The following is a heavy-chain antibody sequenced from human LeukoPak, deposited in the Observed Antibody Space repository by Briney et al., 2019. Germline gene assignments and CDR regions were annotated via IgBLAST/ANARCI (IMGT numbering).Heavy chain of an antibody. D-gene: IGHD1-26*01. CDR2: ISSSSSYI. Sequence: GSLRLSCAASGFTFSSYSMNWVRQAPGKGLEWVSSISSSSSYIYYADSVKGRFTISRDNDKNSLYLQMNSLRAEDTAVYYCARLVGDRGSYYRGYWGQGTLVTVSS. CDR3: ARLVGDRGSYYRGY. J-gene: IGHJ4*02. CDR1: GFTFSSYS. V-gene: IGHV3-21*01.